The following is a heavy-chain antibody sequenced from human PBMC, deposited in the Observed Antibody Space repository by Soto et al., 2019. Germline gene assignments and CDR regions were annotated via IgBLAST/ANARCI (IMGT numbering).Heavy chain of an antibody. D-gene: IGHD4-17*01. J-gene: IGHJ6*02. V-gene: IGHV3-23*01. Sequence: GGSLRLSCAASGFTFSSYAMSWVRQAPGKGLEWVSAISGSGGSTYYADSVKGRFTISRDNSKNTLYLQMNSLRAEDTAVYYCTTDGAPQGVTTLFYYYYGMDVWGQGTTVTVSS. CDR3: TTDGAPQGVTTLFYYYYGMDV. CDR2: ISGSGGST. CDR1: GFTFSSYA.